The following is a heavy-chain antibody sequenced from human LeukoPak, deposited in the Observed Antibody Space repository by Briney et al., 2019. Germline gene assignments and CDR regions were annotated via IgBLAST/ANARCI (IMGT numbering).Heavy chain of an antibody. J-gene: IGHJ4*02. CDR1: GGSLRSSTYY. CDR3: ARGFYDSSGYFGYYFDY. Sequence: SETLSLTCTVSGGSLRSSTYYWGWIRQSPGKGLEWIGSIYYSGSTYYNPSLKSRVTISVDTSKNQFSLKLSSVTAADTAVYSCARGFYDSSGYFGYYFDYWGQGTLVTVSS. V-gene: IGHV4-39*07. D-gene: IGHD3-22*01. CDR2: IYYSGST.